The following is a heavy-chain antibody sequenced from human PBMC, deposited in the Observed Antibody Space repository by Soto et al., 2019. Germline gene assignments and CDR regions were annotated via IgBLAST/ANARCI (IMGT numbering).Heavy chain of an antibody. D-gene: IGHD3-10*01. Sequence: SVKVSCKASGGTFSSYAISWVRQAPGQGLEWMGGIIPIFGTANYAQKFQGRVTITADESTSTAYMELSSLRSEDTAVYYCARAFYYGSGIFDYWGQGTLVTVSS. CDR3: ARAFYYGSGIFDY. J-gene: IGHJ4*02. CDR2: IIPIFGTA. V-gene: IGHV1-69*13. CDR1: GGTFSSYA.